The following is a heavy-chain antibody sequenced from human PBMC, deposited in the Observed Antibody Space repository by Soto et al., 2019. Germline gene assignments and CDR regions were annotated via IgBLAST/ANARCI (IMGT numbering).Heavy chain of an antibody. J-gene: IGHJ5*02. D-gene: IGHD2-2*02. CDR3: ARRRDSYTLISVDT. CDR2: IYYSGST. Sequence: SETLSLTCTVSCASISGYYWSWIRQPPGKGLEWIGYIYYSGSTNYNPSLKSRVTISVDTSKNQFSLKLSSVTAADTAVYYCARRRDSYTLISVDTWGKRSMVT. CDR1: CASISGYY. V-gene: IGHV4-59*01.